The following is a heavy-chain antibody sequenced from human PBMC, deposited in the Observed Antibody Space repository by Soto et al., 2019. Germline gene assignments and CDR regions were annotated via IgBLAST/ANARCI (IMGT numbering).Heavy chain of an antibody. V-gene: IGHV4-30-2*06. CDR1: GDSISSGGLS. CDR2: IYYPGLT. J-gene: IGHJ5*02. D-gene: IGHD6-13*01. CDR3: ARGKRSKTATAGTGWFAP. Sequence: QLQLQESGSGLLKPSQTLSLNCSVSGDSISSGGLSWNWLRQSPGRGLEWIGYIYYPGLTYYNPSLKSRVSMSLDTSETLVSLSLSSVTAADSAVYYCARGKRSKTATAGTGWFAPWGPGTLVTVSS.